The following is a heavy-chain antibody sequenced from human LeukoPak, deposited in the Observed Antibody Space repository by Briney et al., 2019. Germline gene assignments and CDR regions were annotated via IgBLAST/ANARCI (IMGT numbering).Heavy chain of an antibody. J-gene: IGHJ6*03. D-gene: IGHD5-18*01. Sequence: GGSLRLSCAASGFTFSSYWMSWVRQAPGKGLEWVANIKQDGSEKYYVDSVKGRFTISRDNAKNSLYLQMNSLRAEDTAVYYCARFSDTALAGGGYYYYMDVWGKGTTVTVSS. CDR2: IKQDGSEK. CDR3: ARFSDTALAGGGYYYYMDV. CDR1: GFTFSSYW. V-gene: IGHV3-7*01.